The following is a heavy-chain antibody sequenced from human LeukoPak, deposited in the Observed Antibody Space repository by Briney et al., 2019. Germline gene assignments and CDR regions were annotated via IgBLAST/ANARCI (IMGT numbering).Heavy chain of an antibody. V-gene: IGHV1-18*01. CDR2: ISAYNGNT. CDR3: ARVPYYLNYYYYYMDV. J-gene: IGHJ6*03. Sequence: ASVKVSCKXSGYTFTSNGISWVRQAPGQGLEWMGWISAYNGNTNYSQKLQGRVTVTTDTSTSTAYMELRSLRSDDTAVYYCARVPYYLNYYYYYMDVWGKGTTVTVSS. D-gene: IGHD3-10*01. CDR1: GYTFTSNG.